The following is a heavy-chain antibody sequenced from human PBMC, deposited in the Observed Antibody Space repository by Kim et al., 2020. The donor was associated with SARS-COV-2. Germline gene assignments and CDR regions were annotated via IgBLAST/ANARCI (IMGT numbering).Heavy chain of an antibody. CDR1: GGTFSSYA. J-gene: IGHJ6*02. V-gene: IGHV1-69*13. D-gene: IGHD2-8*01. CDR3: ARDNGTSSVYGGNYYYGMDV. Sequence: SVKVSCKASGGTFSSYAISWVRQAPGQGLEWMGGIIPIFGTANYAQKFQGRVTITADESTSTAYMELSSLRSEDTAVYYCARDNGTSSVYGGNYYYGMDVWGQGTTVTVSS. CDR2: IIPIFGTA.